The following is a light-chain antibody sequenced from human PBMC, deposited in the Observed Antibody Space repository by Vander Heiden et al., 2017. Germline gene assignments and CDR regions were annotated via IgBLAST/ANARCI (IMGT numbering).Light chain of an antibody. J-gene: IGKJ3*01. CDR1: QSVSSSY. Sequence: EIVLTQSPGTLSLSPGEKATLSCRASQSVSSSYLVWYQQKPGQAPRLLIDGASSRATGIPDRFSGSGSGTDFSLTISRLEPEDFAVYYCQQYGSSPFTFGPGTKVDIK. CDR3: QQYGSSPFT. V-gene: IGKV3-20*01. CDR2: GAS.